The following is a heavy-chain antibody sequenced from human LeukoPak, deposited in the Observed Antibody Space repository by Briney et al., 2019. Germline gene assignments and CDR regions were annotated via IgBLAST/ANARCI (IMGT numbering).Heavy chain of an antibody. D-gene: IGHD1-1*01. CDR2: VYPSGTT. Sequence: SETLSHTCTVSGGSISSDPYYWNWIRQSAGRGLEWIGRVYPSGTTNYNPSLKSRVTISIDTSKNQFSLKLTSVTAADAAVYFCARGQGTTNFDYWGQGTLVTVSS. J-gene: IGHJ4*02. CDR3: ARGQGTTNFDY. V-gene: IGHV4-61*02. CDR1: GGSISSDPYY.